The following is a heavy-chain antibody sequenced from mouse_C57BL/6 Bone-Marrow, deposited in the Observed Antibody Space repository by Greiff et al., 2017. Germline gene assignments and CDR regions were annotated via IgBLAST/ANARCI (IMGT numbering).Heavy chain of an antibody. D-gene: IGHD1-1*01. CDR3: ALPYFDY. J-gene: IGHJ2*01. V-gene: IGHV1-69*01. Sequence: QVQLQQPGAELVMPGASVKLSCKASGYTFTSYWMHWVKQRPGQGLEWIGEIDPSDSYTNYNQKFKGKSTFTVDKSSSTAYMQLSRLPSEDSAVYYCALPYFDYWGQGTTLTVSS. CDR1: GYTFTSYW. CDR2: IDPSDSYT.